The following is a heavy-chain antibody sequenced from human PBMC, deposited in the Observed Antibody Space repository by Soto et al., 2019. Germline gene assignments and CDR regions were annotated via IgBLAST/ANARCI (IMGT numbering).Heavy chain of an antibody. CDR3: ARGNSNYVMGDYYYYYGMDD. V-gene: IGHV4-30-4*01. Sequence: QVQLQESGPGLVKPSQTLSLTCTVSGGSISSGDYYWSWIRQPPGKGLEWIGYIYYSWSTYYNQSLTSRVTISVDTSKIQFSLKLSSVTAADTAVYYCARGNSNYVMGDYYYYYGMDDWGQGTTVTVSS. CDR1: GGSISSGDYY. D-gene: IGHD4-4*01. CDR2: IYYSWST. J-gene: IGHJ6*02.